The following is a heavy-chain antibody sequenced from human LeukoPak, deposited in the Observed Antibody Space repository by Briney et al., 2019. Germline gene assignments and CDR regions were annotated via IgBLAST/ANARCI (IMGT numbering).Heavy chain of an antibody. D-gene: IGHD6-13*01. J-gene: IGHJ5*02. Sequence: GGSLRLSCAASGFTVSNNYMRWVRQAPGKGLEWVSSIYSRGSTSYVDSVKGRFTISRDNSKNTLYLQMNSLRAEDTAVYYCAKGSSGYSSSWYLGWFDPWGQGTLVTVSS. V-gene: IGHV3-53*01. CDR1: GFTVSNNY. CDR3: AKGSSGYSSSWYLGWFDP. CDR2: IYSRGST.